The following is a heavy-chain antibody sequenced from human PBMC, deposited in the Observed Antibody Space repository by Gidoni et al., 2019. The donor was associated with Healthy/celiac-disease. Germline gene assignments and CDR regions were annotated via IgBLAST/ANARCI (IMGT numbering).Heavy chain of an antibody. CDR1: GFSLSTRGVV. CDR3: ARLYYYDSSGYLPRLLYYFDY. CDR2: IYLNDDK. J-gene: IGHJ4*02. D-gene: IGHD3-22*01. Sequence: QIPLNESGPTLVNPTQTLTLTCTFSGFSLSTRGVVVGWIRQPPGKALEWLALIYLNDDKRYSPSLKSRLTITKETSKNQVVLTMTNMDPVDTATYYCARLYYYDSSGYLPRLLYYFDYWGQGTLVTVSS. V-gene: IGHV2-5*01.